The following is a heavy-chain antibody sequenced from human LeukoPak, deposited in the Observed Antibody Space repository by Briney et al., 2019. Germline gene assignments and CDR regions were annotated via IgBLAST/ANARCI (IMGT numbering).Heavy chain of an antibody. D-gene: IGHD2-15*01. J-gene: IGHJ4*02. V-gene: IGHV5-51*01. CDR3: ARLGSRDCSGGSCYVVFDY. CDR1: GYSFTSYW. CDR2: IYPGDSDT. Sequence: GESLKISCKGSGYSFTSYWIGWVRQMPGKGLEWMGMIYPGDSDTRYSSYFSVKVTISVDKSISTAYLQWSSLKASDTAMYYCARLGSRDCSGGSCYVVFDYWGQGTLVTVSS.